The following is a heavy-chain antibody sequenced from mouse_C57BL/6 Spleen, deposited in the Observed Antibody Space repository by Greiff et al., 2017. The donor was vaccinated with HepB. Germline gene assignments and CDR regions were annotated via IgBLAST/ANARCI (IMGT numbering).Heavy chain of an antibody. V-gene: IGHV6-3*01. CDR1: GFTFSNYW. CDR2: IRLKSDNYAT. Sequence: EVKVEESGGGLVQPGGSMKLSCVASGFTFSNYWMNWVRQSPEKGLEWVAQIRLKSDNYATHYAESVKGRFTISRDDSKSSVYLQMNNLRAEDTGIYYCTGPGRILGRGGFAYWGQGTLVTVSA. J-gene: IGHJ3*01. CDR3: TGPGRILGRGGFAY. D-gene: IGHD4-1*01.